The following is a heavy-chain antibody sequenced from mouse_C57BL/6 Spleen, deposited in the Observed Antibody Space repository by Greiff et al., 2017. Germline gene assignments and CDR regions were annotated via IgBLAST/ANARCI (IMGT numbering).Heavy chain of an antibody. V-gene: IGHV1-53*01. CDR2: INPSNGGT. D-gene: IGHD2-3*01. CDR3: ASGYYDYYAMDY. J-gene: IGHJ4*01. Sequence: QVHVKQPGPELVKPGASVKLSCKASGYSFTSSWMHWVKQRPGQGLEWIGNINPSNGGTYYNEKFKSKATLTVDKSSSTAYVQLSSLTSKDSAVYYYASGYYDYYAMDYWGQGTSVTVSA. CDR1: GYSFTSSW.